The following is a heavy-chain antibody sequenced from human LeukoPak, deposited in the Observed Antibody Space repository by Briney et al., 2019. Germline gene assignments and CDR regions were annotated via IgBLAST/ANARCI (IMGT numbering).Heavy chain of an antibody. CDR1: GGTFSSYT. D-gene: IGHD6-13*01. CDR3: ARQGIAAAGTFDY. V-gene: IGHV1-69*02. CDR2: IIPILGIA. J-gene: IGHJ4*02. Sequence: SVKVSCKASGGTFSSYTISWVRQAPGQGLEWMGRIIPILGIANYAQKFQGRVTITADKSTSTAYMELSSLRSEDTAVYYCARQGIAAAGTFDYWGQGTLVTVSS.